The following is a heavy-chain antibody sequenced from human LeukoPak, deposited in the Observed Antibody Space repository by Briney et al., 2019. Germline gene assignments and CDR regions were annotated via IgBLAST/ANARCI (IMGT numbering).Heavy chain of an antibody. CDR3: VKEAPGTTIYY. Sequence: GGSLRLSCAASGFSVTTNYMSWVRQAPGEGLEWVSVISRGANTYYADSVRGRFTISRDSSTNTVYLQMDSLRAEDTAVYFCVKEAPGTTIYYWGQGTLVTVSS. V-gene: IGHV3-66*01. J-gene: IGHJ4*02. CDR2: ISRGANT. CDR1: GFSVTTNY. D-gene: IGHD4-11*01.